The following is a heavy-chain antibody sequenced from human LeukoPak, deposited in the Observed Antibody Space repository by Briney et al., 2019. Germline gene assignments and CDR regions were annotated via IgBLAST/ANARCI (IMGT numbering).Heavy chain of an antibody. CDR2: IYHSGST. CDR3: AREHSDPRNWYFDL. V-gene: IGHV4-30-2*01. CDR1: GGSISSGGYS. D-gene: IGHD3-10*01. Sequence: SETLSLTCAVSGGSISSGGYSWSWIRQPPGKGLEWIGYIYHSGSTYYNPSLKSRVTISVDRPKNQFSLKLSPVTAADTAVYYCAREHSDPRNWYFDLWGRGTLVTVSS. J-gene: IGHJ2*01.